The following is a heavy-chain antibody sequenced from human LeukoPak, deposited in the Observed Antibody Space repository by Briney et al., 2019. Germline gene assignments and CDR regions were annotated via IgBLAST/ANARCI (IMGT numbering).Heavy chain of an antibody. J-gene: IGHJ5*02. V-gene: IGHV1-18*01. Sequence: ASVKVSCKASGYTFTSYGISWVRQAPGQGLEWMGWISAYNGNTNYAQKLQGRVTMTTDTSTGTAYMELRSLRSDDTAVYYCARVPFRYCSSTSCTFDPWGQGTLVTVSS. CDR1: GYTFTSYG. D-gene: IGHD2-2*01. CDR3: ARVPFRYCSSTSCTFDP. CDR2: ISAYNGNT.